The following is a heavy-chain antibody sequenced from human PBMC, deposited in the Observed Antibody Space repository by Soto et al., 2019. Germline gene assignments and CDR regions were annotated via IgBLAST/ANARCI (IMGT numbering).Heavy chain of an antibody. CDR3: ARANWYSEY. D-gene: IGHD7-27*01. CDR1: GGSINNHY. J-gene: IGHJ4*02. V-gene: IGHV4-59*11. Sequence: QVQLQESGPGLVKPSETLSLTCTVSGGSINNHYWSWIRQPPGKGLEWIGYIYYSGSTNYNPSLKSRVTISVDTSKNHFSLNLTSLTAADTAIYYCARANWYSEYWGQRFLVTVSS. CDR2: IYYSGST.